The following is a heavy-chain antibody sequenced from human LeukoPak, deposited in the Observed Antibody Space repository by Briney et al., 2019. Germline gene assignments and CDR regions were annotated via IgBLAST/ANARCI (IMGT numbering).Heavy chain of an antibody. J-gene: IGHJ4*02. D-gene: IGHD3-10*01. Sequence: PGGSLRLSCAASGFTFSSYAMSWVRHAPGKGLELVSAISGSGGSTYYADSVKGRFTISRDNSKNTLYLQMNSLRAEDTAVYYCAKGKYYYGSGSYPFDYWGQGTLVTVSS. CDR3: AKGKYYYGSGSYPFDY. CDR2: ISGSGGST. CDR1: GFTFSSYA. V-gene: IGHV3-23*01.